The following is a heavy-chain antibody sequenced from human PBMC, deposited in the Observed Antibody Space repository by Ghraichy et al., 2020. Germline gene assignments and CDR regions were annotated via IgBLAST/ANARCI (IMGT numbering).Heavy chain of an antibody. J-gene: IGHJ6*02. CDR1: GFTLRKYG. D-gene: IGHD3-22*01. Sequence: GESLNISCAVSGFTLRKYGMHWVRQAPGKGLEWVALISYGGSKKFYADSVKGRFTISRDNSKNALYLQIDSLRAEDTAVYYCARDYDTSGFYNPTFYYYAMDVWGQGTTVTVSS. CDR2: ISYGGSKK. CDR3: ARDYDTSGFYNPTFYYYAMDV. V-gene: IGHV3-30*03.